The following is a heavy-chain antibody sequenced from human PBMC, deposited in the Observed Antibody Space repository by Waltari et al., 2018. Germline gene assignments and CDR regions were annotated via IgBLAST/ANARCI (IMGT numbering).Heavy chain of an antibody. CDR1: GYTFTGYY. J-gene: IGHJ4*02. Sequence: QVQLVQSGAEVKKPGASVKVSCKASGYTFTGYYMHWVRQAPGQGLEWMGRINPNSGGKNYAQKFQGRGTMTRDTSISTAYMELSRLRSDDTAVYYCARGGGRRDGYNSFDYWGQGTLVTVSS. CDR3: ARGGGRRDGYNSFDY. CDR2: INPNSGGK. D-gene: IGHD5-12*01. V-gene: IGHV1-2*06.